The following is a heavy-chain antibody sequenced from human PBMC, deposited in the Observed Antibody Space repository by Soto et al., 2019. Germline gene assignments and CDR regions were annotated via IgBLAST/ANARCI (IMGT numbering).Heavy chain of an antibody. CDR3: ARDLAKGGGSAGFDY. Sequence: ASVKVSCKASGYTFTVYYMHCVRQSAVQGLEWMGWINPKSGGTMYPQKFQGRVTMTWDTSISTAYMALTRLRSDDTAVYYCARDLAKGGGSAGFDYWGQGTLVTVSS. CDR1: GYTFTVYY. J-gene: IGHJ4*02. V-gene: IGHV1-2*02. CDR2: INPKSGGT. D-gene: IGHD1-26*01.